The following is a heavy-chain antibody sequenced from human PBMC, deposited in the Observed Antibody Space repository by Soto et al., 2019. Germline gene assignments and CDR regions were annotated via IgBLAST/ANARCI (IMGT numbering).Heavy chain of an antibody. J-gene: IGHJ3*02. V-gene: IGHV3-9*01. CDR1: GFTFDDYA. CDR3: AKGDNYYDSSGYYSAFDI. Sequence: GGSLRLSCAASGFTFDDYAMHWVRQAPGKGLEWVSGISWNSGSIGYADSVKGRFTISRDNAKNSLYLQMNSLRAEDTALYYCAKGDNYYDSSGYYSAFDIWGQGTMVTVSS. CDR2: ISWNSGSI. D-gene: IGHD3-22*01.